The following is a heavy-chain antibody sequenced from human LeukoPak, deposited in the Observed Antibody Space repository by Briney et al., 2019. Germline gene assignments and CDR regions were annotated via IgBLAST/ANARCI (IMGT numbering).Heavy chain of an antibody. V-gene: IGHV3-23*01. D-gene: IGHD6-13*01. Sequence: GGSLRLSCAASGFTFSSYAMSWVRQAPGKGLEWVSAISGSGGSTYYADSVKGRFTISRDNSKNTLYLQMNSLRAEDTAVYYWAKSDRSTKIAAAGTVDYWGQGTLVTVSS. CDR2: ISGSGGST. CDR1: GFTFSSYA. CDR3: AKSDRSTKIAAAGTVDY. J-gene: IGHJ4*02.